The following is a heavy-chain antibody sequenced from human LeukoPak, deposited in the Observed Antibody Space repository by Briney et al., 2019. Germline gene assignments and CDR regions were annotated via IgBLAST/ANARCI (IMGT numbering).Heavy chain of an antibody. V-gene: IGHV4-61*02. CDR3: AREVGGDYDFWSGYPSYYYYYMDV. Sequence: PSETLSLTCTVSGGSISSGSYYWSWIRQPAGKGLEWIGRIYTSGSTNYNPSLKSRVTISVDTSKNQFSLKLSSVTAADTAVYYCAREVGGDYDFWSGYPSYYYYYMDVWGKGTTVTVSS. CDR2: IYTSGST. CDR1: GGSISSGSYY. D-gene: IGHD3-3*01. J-gene: IGHJ6*03.